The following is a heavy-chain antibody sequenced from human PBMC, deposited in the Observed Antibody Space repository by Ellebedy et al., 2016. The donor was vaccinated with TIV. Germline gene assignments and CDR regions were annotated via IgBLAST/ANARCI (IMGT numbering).Heavy chain of an antibody. D-gene: IGHD7-27*01. CDR3: AQTNWGSGGFYGMDV. Sequence: GGSLRLSCAASGFTFSNYAMTWVRQVPGKGLEWVSAISGNGRNTHYANSLKDRFTVSRDNSRNTLYLQLDSLRGEDTAVYYCAQTNWGSGGFYGMDVWGQGTTVTVSS. CDR1: GFTFSNYA. CDR2: ISGNGRNT. V-gene: IGHV3-23*01. J-gene: IGHJ6*02.